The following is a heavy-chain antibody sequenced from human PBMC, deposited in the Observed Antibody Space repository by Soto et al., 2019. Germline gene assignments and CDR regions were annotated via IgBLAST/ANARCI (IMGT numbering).Heavy chain of an antibody. Sequence: QVQLVQSGAEVKKPGASVKVSCKASGYTVTSYDINWVRQATGQGREWMGWMNPNSGNTGYAQKFQGRVTMTRNTSICTANMELSRLRSEDTAVYYCARGAAAVYYYYYGMDVWGQGTTVTVSS. CDR1: GYTVTSYD. J-gene: IGHJ6*02. D-gene: IGHD6-13*01. V-gene: IGHV1-8*01. CDR2: MNPNSGNT. CDR3: ARGAAAVYYYYYGMDV.